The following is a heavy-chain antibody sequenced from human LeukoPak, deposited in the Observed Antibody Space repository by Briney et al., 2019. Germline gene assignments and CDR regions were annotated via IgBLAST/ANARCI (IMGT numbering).Heavy chain of an antibody. D-gene: IGHD2-15*01. CDR2: ISAYNGNT. CDR1: GYTFTNYG. V-gene: IGHV1-18*01. CDR3: ARDAYCSGGSCYERWFDP. Sequence: ASVTVSFKASGYTFTNYGISWVRQAPGQGLEGMGWISAYNGNTNYAQKLQGRVTMTTDQSTSTAYMELRSLRSDDTAVYYCARDAYCSGGSCYERWFDPWGQGTLVTVSS. J-gene: IGHJ5*02.